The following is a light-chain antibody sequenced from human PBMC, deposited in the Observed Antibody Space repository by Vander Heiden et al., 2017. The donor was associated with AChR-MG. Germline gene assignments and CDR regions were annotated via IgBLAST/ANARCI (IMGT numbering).Light chain of an antibody. Sequence: DIVMTQSPDSLAVSLGGRATINCQSSQSVLYSSNNKNYLAWYQQKPGQPPKLLIYGASTRESGVPDRFSGSGSGTDFTLTISSLQAEDVAVYYCQQYYSTPWTFGQGTKVEIK. CDR2: GAS. J-gene: IGKJ1*01. V-gene: IGKV4-1*01. CDR1: QSVLYSSNNKNY. CDR3: QQYYSTPWT.